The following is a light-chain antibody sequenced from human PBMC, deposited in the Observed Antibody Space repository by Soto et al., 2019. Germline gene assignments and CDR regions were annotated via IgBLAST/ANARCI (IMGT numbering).Light chain of an antibody. J-gene: IGKJ4*01. CDR2: GAS. CDR1: QSISRY. CDR3: QQSYGTPRS. Sequence: DIQMTQSQSSLSASEGDRVTLTCRARQSISRYLNWYQQKQGRAPKLLMYGASNLQNGVPSRFSGSGSGTDFTLTISNLQPEDFATYYCQQSYGTPRSFGGGTKVEIK. V-gene: IGKV1-39*01.